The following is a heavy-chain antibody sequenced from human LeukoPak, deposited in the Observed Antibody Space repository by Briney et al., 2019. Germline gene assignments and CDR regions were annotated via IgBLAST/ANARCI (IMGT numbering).Heavy chain of an antibody. CDR2: ISSSGSTI. D-gene: IGHD2-2*01. J-gene: IGHJ4*02. V-gene: IGHV3-11*01. CDR3: ARVGPRGYQLLFVFDY. Sequence: KPGGSLRLSCAASGFTFSDYYMSWIRQAPGKGLEWVSYISSSGSTIYYADSVKGRFTISRDNAKNSLYQQMNSLRAEDTAVYYCARVGPRGYQLLFVFDYWGQGTLVTVSS. CDR1: GFTFSDYY.